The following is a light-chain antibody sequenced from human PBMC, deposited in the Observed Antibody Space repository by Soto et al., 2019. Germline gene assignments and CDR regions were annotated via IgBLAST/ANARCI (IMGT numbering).Light chain of an antibody. CDR2: EVS. J-gene: IGLJ1*01. CDR3: NSYASSGTLV. CDR1: SSYVGGYNY. V-gene: IGLV2-14*01. Sequence: QSVLTQPASVSGSPGQSLTLSCTGTSSYVGGYNYVSWYQQHPGKAPKLMIYEVSNRPSGVSNRFSGSKSGNTASLTISGLQAEDEADYYCNSYASSGTLVLGTGTKVTVL.